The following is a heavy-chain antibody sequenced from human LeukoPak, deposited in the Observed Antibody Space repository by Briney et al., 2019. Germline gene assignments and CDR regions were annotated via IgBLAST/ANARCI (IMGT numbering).Heavy chain of an antibody. Sequence: GASVKVSCKASGYTFTSYYMHWVRQAPGQGLEWMGIINPSGGSTSYAQKFQGRVTMTRDTSTSTIYMELSSLRSEDTAVYYCARGGSSGSRDYYFDYWGQGTLVTVSS. CDR1: GYTFTSYY. J-gene: IGHJ4*02. CDR2: INPSGGST. V-gene: IGHV1-46*01. CDR3: ARGGSSGSRDYYFDY. D-gene: IGHD1-26*01.